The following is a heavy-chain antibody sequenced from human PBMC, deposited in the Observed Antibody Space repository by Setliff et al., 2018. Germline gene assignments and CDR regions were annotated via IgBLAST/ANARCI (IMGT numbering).Heavy chain of an antibody. Sequence: PGGSLRLSCAASGFTFSSYSMNWVRQAPGKGLEWVSRINSDGSSTSYADSVKGRFTISRDNAKNSLYLQMNSLRAEDTAVYYCAREGLTGYSTGWYFDYYYGMDVWGQGTTVTVSS. CDR2: INSDGSST. CDR1: GFTFSSYS. V-gene: IGHV3-74*01. D-gene: IGHD6-19*01. J-gene: IGHJ6*02. CDR3: AREGLTGYSTGWYFDYYYGMDV.